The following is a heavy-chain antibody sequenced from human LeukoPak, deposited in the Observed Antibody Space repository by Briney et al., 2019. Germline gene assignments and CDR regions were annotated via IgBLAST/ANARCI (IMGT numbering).Heavy chain of an antibody. V-gene: IGHV1-69*13. CDR1: GGTFSSYA. Sequence: SVKVSCKASGGTFSSYAISWVRQAPGQGLEWMGGIIPIFGTANYAQKFQGRVTITADESTSTAYMELSSLRSEDTAVYYCAREKYYYYGSGSFSYFDYWGQGTLVTVFS. CDR3: AREKYYYYGSGSFSYFDY. D-gene: IGHD3-10*01. CDR2: IIPIFGTA. J-gene: IGHJ4*02.